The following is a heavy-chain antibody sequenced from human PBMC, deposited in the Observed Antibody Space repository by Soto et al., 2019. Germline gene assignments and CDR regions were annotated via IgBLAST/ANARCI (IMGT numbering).Heavy chain of an antibody. V-gene: IGHV4-59*08. D-gene: IGHD3-9*01. CDR3: ARQGNDILTGYYLSYYGMDV. CDR1: GGSISSYY. J-gene: IGHJ6*02. CDR2: IYYSGST. Sequence: SETLSLTCTVSGGSISSYYWSWIRQPPGKGLEWIGYIYYSGSTNYNPSLKSRVTISVDTSKNQFSLKLSSVTAADTAVYYCARQGNDILTGYYLSYYGMDVWGQGTTVTVSS.